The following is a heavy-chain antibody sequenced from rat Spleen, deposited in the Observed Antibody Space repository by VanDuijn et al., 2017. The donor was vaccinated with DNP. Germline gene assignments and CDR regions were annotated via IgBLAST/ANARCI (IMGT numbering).Heavy chain of an antibody. J-gene: IGHJ3*01. CDR3: VTRGTGPDNWFAD. V-gene: IGHV4-2*01. Sequence: EVKLVESGGGLVQPGRSLKLSCAASGFNFNDCWLGWVRQAPGKGLEWIGEINKDSSTTNSSPSLQDRFTISRDNAQNSLFLQMIKLGSEDTAIYYCVTRGTGPDNWFADWGQGTPVTVSS. CDR2: INKDSSTT. CDR1: GFNFNDCW. D-gene: IGHD3-2*01.